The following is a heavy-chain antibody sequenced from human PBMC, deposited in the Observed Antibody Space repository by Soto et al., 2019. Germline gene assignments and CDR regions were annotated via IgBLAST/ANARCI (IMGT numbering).Heavy chain of an antibody. Sequence: PGGPLRLSCVASVLTFSSHAMSWLLQAPGKGLECVSAISGSGGSTYYADSVKGRFTISRDNSKNTLYLQMNSLRAEDTAVYYCANGYREDDFWIDYYTSGFYSWCQGTLVPISS. J-gene: IGHJ1*01. CDR1: VLTFSSHA. D-gene: IGHD3-3*01. CDR3: ANGYREDDFWIDYYTSGFYS. V-gene: IGHV3-23*01. CDR2: ISGSGGST.